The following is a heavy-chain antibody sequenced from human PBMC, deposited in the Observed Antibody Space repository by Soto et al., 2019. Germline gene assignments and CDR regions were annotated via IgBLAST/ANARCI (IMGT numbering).Heavy chain of an antibody. CDR3: AGIIWFRGMDV. D-gene: IGHD3-10*01. Sequence: SQTLSLTCAISGDSVSSSSAAWIWIRQSPSRGLEWLGRTYYRSKWNNEYAVSMESRIAISPDTSKNQFSLQLYSVTPEDTAVYYCAGIIWFRGMDVWGQGTPVTVSS. CDR2: TYYRSKWNN. J-gene: IGHJ6*02. V-gene: IGHV6-1*01. CDR1: GDSVSSSSAA.